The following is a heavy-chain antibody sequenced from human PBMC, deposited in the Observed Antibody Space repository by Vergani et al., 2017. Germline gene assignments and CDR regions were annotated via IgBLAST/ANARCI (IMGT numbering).Heavy chain of an antibody. CDR2: IYTSGST. V-gene: IGHV4-61*02. CDR3: ARASLLEWSLGV. Sequence: QVQLQQWGAGLLKPSETLSLTCTVSGGSISSGSYYWSWIRQPAGKGLEWIGRIYTSGSTNYNPSLKSRVTISVDTSKNQFSLKLSSVTAADTAVYYCARASLLEWSLGVWGKGTTVTVSS. CDR1: GGSISSGSYY. J-gene: IGHJ6*04. D-gene: IGHD3-3*01.